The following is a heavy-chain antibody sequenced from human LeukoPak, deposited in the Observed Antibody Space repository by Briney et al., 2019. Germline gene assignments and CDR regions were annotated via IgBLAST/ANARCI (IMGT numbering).Heavy chain of an antibody. V-gene: IGHV1-46*01. D-gene: IGHD3-22*01. J-gene: IGHJ4*02. CDR2: INPSGGST. CDR3: ARDRRSSSGYYYGAKY. Sequence: GASVTVSCKASGYTFTSYYMHWVRQAPGQGLEWMGIINPSGGSTSYAQKFQGRVTMTRDTSTSTVYMELSSLRSEDTAVYYCARDRRSSSGYYYGAKYWGQGTLVTVSS. CDR1: GYTFTSYY.